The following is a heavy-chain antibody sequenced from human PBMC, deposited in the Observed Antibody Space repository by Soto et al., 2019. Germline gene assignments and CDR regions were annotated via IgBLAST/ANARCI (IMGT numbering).Heavy chain of an antibody. CDR1: GVTFSRYA. V-gene: IGHV3-23*01. CDR3: AKAERGYCSTTSCYAYDS. Sequence: PGGSLRLSCAASGVTFSRYAMTWVRQAPGKGLEWVSTITLSGGNTYYADSVKGRFTISRDNSKNTLYLQMNSLRAEDTAVYYCAKAERGYCSTTSCYAYDSWGQGTLVTVSS. CDR2: ITLSGGNT. D-gene: IGHD2-2*01. J-gene: IGHJ4*02.